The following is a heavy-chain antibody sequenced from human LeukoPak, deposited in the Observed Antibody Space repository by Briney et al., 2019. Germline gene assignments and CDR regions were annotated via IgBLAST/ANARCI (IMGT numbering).Heavy chain of an antibody. V-gene: IGHV1-18*01. CDR2: ISAYNGNT. Sequence: ASVKVSCKASGYTFTSYGISWVRQAPGQGLEWMGWISAYNGNTNYAQKLQGGVTMTTDTSTSTAYMELRSLRSDDTAVYYCARGSRYQLLYWFDPWGQGTLVTVSS. J-gene: IGHJ5*02. CDR1: GYTFTSYG. CDR3: ARGSRYQLLYWFDP. D-gene: IGHD2-2*01.